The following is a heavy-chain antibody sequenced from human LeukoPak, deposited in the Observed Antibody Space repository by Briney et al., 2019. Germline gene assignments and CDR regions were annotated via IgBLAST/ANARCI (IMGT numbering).Heavy chain of an antibody. V-gene: IGHV4-59*01. CDR2: IYYSGST. CDR1: GGSISSYY. CDR3: ARDSDYGGNSGSAFDI. D-gene: IGHD4-23*01. J-gene: IGHJ3*02. Sequence: SETLSLTCTVSGGSISSYYWSWIRQPPGKGLEWIGYIYYSGSTNYNPSLKSRVTISVDTSKNQFSLKLSSVTAADTAVYYCARDSDYGGNSGSAFDIWGQGTTVTVSS.